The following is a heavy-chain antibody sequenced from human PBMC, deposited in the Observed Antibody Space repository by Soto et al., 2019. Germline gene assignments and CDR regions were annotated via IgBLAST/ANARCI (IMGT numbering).Heavy chain of an antibody. CDR1: GYTFTRYY. D-gene: IGHD2-2*01. V-gene: IGHV1-46*01. J-gene: IGHJ6*02. CDR2: INPSSGSA. Sequence: GASVKVSCKASGYTFTRYYMHWVRQAPGQGLEWMGMINPSSGSANYAQNFQGRVTMTRDTSASTAYMELSSLRSEDTAVYYCAIGLVVPAASGYYYYYGMDVWGQGTTVTVSS. CDR3: AIGLVVPAASGYYYYYGMDV.